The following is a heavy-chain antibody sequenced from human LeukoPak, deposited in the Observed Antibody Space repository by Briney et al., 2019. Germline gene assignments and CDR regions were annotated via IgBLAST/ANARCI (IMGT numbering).Heavy chain of an antibody. CDR3: VKSYNSGWYFFDY. CDR1: GFTFSDYG. CDR2: VSSNGGST. D-gene: IGHD6-19*01. V-gene: IGHV3-64D*09. J-gene: IGHJ4*02. Sequence: PGGSLRLSCSASGFTFSDYGMHWVRQAPGKGLEYVSAVSSNGGSTYYADSVQGRFTISRDNSRKTLYLQMSSLRAEDTAVHYCVKSYNSGWYFFDYWGQGTLVTVSS.